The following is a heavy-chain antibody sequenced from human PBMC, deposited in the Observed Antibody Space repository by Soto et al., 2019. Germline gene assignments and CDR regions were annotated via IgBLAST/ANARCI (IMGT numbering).Heavy chain of an antibody. D-gene: IGHD2-21*01. V-gene: IGHV4-34*09. CDR2: IYVTGAV. J-gene: IGHJ5*02. CDR1: GGSFSGYY. CDR3: ARLRIATNNYKWFDP. Sequence: SETLSLTCAVYGGSFSGYYWSWIRQPPGKGLEWIGHIYVTGAVDYNPSLRDRITISQDTSERQFSLNLRLVTAADTAVYYCARLRIATNNYKWFDPWGQGTLVTVSS.